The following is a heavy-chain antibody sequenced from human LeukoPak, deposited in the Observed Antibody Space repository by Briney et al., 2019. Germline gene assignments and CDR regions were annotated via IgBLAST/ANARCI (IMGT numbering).Heavy chain of an antibody. V-gene: IGHV4-30-4*01. CDR3: ARGLVLTFGGVIFSWFDP. Sequence: SQTLSLTCTVSGGTISSGDYYWSWIRQPPGKGLEWIGYIYYSGSTYYNPSLKSRVTISVDTSKNQFSLKLSSVTAADTAVYYCARGLVLTFGGVIFSWFDPWGQGTLVTVSS. CDR1: GGTISSGDYY. D-gene: IGHD3-16*01. CDR2: IYYSGST. J-gene: IGHJ5*02.